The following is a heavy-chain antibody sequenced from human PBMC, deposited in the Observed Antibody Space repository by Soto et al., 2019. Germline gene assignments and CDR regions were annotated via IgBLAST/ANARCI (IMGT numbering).Heavy chain of an antibody. Sequence: ASVKVSCKVSGYTLTELSMHWVRQAPGKGLEWMGGFDPEDGETIYAQKFQGRVTMTEDTSTDTAYMELSSLRSEDTAVYHCATDASSSHHAFDIWGQGTMVTVSS. CDR1: GYTLTELS. J-gene: IGHJ3*02. CDR3: ATDASSSHHAFDI. CDR2: FDPEDGET. V-gene: IGHV1-24*01. D-gene: IGHD6-13*01.